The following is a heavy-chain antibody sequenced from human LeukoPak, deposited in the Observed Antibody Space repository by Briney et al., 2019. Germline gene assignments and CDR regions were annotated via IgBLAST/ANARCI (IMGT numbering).Heavy chain of an antibody. Sequence: GGSLRLSCAASGLTFSSHWMHWVRQAPGKGLVWVSRITNDGSSTTYADSVKGRFTISRDNSKNTLYLQMNSLRAEDTAVYYCARVVGAFRGYFDYWGQGTLVTVSS. J-gene: IGHJ4*02. D-gene: IGHD1-26*01. CDR3: ARVVGAFRGYFDY. CDR1: GLTFSSHW. V-gene: IGHV3-74*01. CDR2: ITNDGSST.